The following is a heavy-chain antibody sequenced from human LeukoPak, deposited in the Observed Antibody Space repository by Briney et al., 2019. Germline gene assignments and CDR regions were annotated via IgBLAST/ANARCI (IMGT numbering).Heavy chain of an antibody. J-gene: IGHJ4*02. V-gene: IGHV3-7*01. CDR1: GFTFSSYW. CDR2: INQDGSEK. D-gene: IGHD3-3*01. CDR3: AGGPGFLIDC. Sequence: PGGSLRLSCAASGFTFSSYWMSWVRQAPGKGLEWVANINQDGSEKHYVDSVKGRLTISRDNGKNLLYLQMNSLRVEDTAVYYCAGGPGFLIDCWGQGTLVTVSS.